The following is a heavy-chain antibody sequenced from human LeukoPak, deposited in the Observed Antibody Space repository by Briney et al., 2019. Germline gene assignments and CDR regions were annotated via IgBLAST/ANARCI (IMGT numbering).Heavy chain of an antibody. Sequence: ASVKVSCKASGYTFTSYDINWVRQATGQGLEWMGWMNPNSGNTSYAQKFQGRVTMTRNNSISTAYMELSSLRSEDTAVYYCARALKRALIAVAGTGGYWGQGTLVTVSS. J-gene: IGHJ4*02. CDR1: GYTFTSYD. CDR2: MNPNSGNT. V-gene: IGHV1-8*01. CDR3: ARALKRALIAVAGTGGY. D-gene: IGHD6-19*01.